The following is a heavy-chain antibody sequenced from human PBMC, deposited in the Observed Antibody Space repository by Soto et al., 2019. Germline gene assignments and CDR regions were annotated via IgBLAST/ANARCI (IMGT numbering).Heavy chain of an antibody. CDR1: GDSVSSTRFY. D-gene: IGHD1-26*01. CDR3: ASIVGSHYGMDV. J-gene: IGHJ6*02. V-gene: IGHV4-61*01. Sequence: ETLSRTCTISGDSVSSTRFYWSWLGQPPGKGLEWIGYSYYSMISHYTPSLKIRVTILLDMSKNQFSLKLRYVTAADKVSYLFASIVGSHYGMDVWGQRTTVTLSS. CDR2: SYYSMIS.